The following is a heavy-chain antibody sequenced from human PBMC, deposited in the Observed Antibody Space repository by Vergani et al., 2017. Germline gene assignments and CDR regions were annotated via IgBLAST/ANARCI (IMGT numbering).Heavy chain of an antibody. J-gene: IGHJ6*03. V-gene: IGHV3-21*01. CDR2: ISSSSSYI. Sequence: EVQLVESGGGLVKPGGSLRLSCAASGFTFSSYSMNWVRQAPGKGLEWVSSISSSSSYIYYADSVKGRFTISRDNAKNSLYLQMNSLRAEDTAVYYCAREMRGKLLYYYYYMDVWGKGTTVTVSS. CDR3: AREMRGKLLYYYYYMDV. CDR1: GFTFSSYS. D-gene: IGHD4-23*01.